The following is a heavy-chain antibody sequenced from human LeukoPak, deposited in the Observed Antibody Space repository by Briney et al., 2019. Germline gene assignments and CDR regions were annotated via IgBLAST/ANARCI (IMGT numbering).Heavy chain of an antibody. J-gene: IGHJ4*02. Sequence: GSLRLSCAASGFTFSSYSMNWVRQAPGKGLEWVSYISSSSSTIYYADSVKGRFTISRDNAKNSLYLQMNSLRDEDTAVYYCARGLGGNTMVRGVIEPFYSLDYWGQGTLVTVSS. V-gene: IGHV3-48*02. CDR1: GFTFSSYS. D-gene: IGHD3-10*01. CDR3: ARGLGGNTMVRGVIEPFYSLDY. CDR2: ISSSSSTI.